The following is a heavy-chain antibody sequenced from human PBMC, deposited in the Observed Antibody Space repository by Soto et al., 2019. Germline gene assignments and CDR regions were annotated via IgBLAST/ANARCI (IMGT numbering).Heavy chain of an antibody. V-gene: IGHV1-18*01. CDR3: ARGVGSGSYYNQYNWFDP. J-gene: IGHJ5*02. CDR1: GYTFTNYG. CDR2: INVYNGNT. D-gene: IGHD3-10*01. Sequence: QVQLVQSGGEVKKPGASEKVSCKASGYTFTNYGISWVRQAPGQGLEWMGRINVYNGNTKYAQKVQGRVTMTTDTSTSTAYMELRSLRSDDTAVYYCARGVGSGSYYNQYNWFDPWGQGTLVTVSS.